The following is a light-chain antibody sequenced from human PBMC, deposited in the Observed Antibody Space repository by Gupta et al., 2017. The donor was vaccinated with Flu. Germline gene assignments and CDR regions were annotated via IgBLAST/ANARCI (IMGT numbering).Light chain of an antibody. V-gene: IGKV1-5*03. CDR1: QTIDSW. CDR2: KAS. Sequence: TCRASQTIDSWLAWYQKKPGRAPKSLIYKASSLETGVPSRFSGSGSGTEFSLTISSLQPDDFATYYCQQYRSSPWTFGQGTKVEIK. J-gene: IGKJ1*01. CDR3: QQYRSSPWT.